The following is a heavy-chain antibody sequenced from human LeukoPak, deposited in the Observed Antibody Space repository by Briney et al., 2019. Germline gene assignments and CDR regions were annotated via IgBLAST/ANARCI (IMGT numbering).Heavy chain of an antibody. D-gene: IGHD3-22*01. V-gene: IGHV3-53*01. CDR2: IYSGGNT. J-gene: IGHJ4*02. Sequence: QPGGSLRLSCAASGFTLSSNYMSWVRQAPGKGLEWGSVIYSGGNTFYAASVKGRFTVSRDNSKNTLYLQMTSLRAEDTAVYYCARADYYDSSGYNDYWGQGTLVTVSS. CDR3: ARADYYDSSGYNDY. CDR1: GFTLSSNY.